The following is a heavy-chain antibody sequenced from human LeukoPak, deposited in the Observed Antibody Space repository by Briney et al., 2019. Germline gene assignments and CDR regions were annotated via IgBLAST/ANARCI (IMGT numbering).Heavy chain of an antibody. Sequence: PGRSLRLSCAASGFTFSSYAMHWVRQAPGKGLEWVAVISYDGSNKYYADSVKGRFTIFRDNSKNTLYLQMNSLRAEDTAVYYCARVGTGSWYFDLWGRGTLVTFSS. V-gene: IGHV3-30-3*01. CDR3: ARVGTGSWYFDL. CDR2: ISYDGSNK. CDR1: GFTFSSYA. J-gene: IGHJ2*01. D-gene: IGHD3-10*01.